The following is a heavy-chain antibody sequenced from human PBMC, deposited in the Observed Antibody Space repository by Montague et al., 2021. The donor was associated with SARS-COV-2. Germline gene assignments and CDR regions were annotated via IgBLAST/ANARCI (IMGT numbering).Heavy chain of an antibody. V-gene: IGHV4-34*01. CDR3: ARGADYDFWSGYLRYKWFDP. CDR1: GGSLSGYY. D-gene: IGHD3-3*01. CDR2: GDHSGDT. Sequence: SETLSLTCAVYGGSLSGYYLSWVRQTPGKGLGLMGDGDHSGDTNYFPSLNSRLTISMYTSKKQYSLKLSAVTTADTAVYYCARGADYDFWSGYLRYKWFDPWGLGTPVTVSS. J-gene: IGHJ5*02.